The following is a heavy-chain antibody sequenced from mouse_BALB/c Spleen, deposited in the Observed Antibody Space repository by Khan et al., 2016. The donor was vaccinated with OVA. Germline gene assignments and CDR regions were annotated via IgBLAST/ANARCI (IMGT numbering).Heavy chain of an antibody. D-gene: IGHD2-10*01. CDR2: INTYTGEP. Sequence: QIQLVQSGPELKKPGETVKISCKASGYTFRNYGMNWVKQSPGKALKWMGWINTYTGEPTYADDLKGRFAFSLETSASIAYLQITNLKNYDTATYFCARPPYFSYTLDHWGQGTSVTVSS. J-gene: IGHJ4*01. CDR3: ARPPYFSYTLDH. CDR1: GYTFRNYG. V-gene: IGHV9-3-1*01.